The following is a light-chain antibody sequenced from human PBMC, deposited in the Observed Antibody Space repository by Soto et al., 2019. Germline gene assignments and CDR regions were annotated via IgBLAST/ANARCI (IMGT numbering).Light chain of an antibody. J-gene: IGKJ5*01. V-gene: IGKV3-20*01. Sequence: EIVLTQSPGTLSLSPGERATLSCRASQTADSRYLAWYQQKPGQAPGVLIYGSDIRAAGVPDRFSGSGSGTDFTLTISRLEPEDFALYYCQQYGTSPITFGQGTRLEIK. CDR3: QQYGTSPIT. CDR1: QTADSRY. CDR2: GSD.